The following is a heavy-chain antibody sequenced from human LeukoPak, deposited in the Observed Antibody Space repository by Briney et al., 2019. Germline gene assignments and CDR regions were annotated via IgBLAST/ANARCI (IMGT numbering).Heavy chain of an antibody. CDR2: ISGSGGST. V-gene: IGHV3-23*01. D-gene: IGHD5-12*01. Sequence: PGGSLRLSCAASGFTFSSYAMSWVRQAPGKGLEWVSAISGSGGSTYYADSVKGRFTISRDNSKNTLYLQMNSLRAEDTAVYYCAKDLGSGYDTHDAFDIWGQGTMVTVSS. J-gene: IGHJ3*02. CDR3: AKDLGSGYDTHDAFDI. CDR1: GFTFSSYA.